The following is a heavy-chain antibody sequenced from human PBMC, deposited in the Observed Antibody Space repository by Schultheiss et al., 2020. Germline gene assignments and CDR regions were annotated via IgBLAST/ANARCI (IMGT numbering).Heavy chain of an antibody. Sequence: SETLSLTCTVSGGSISSSSYYWGWIRQPPGKGLEWIGEINHSGSTNYNPSLKSRVTISVDTSKNQFSLKLSSVTAADTAVYYCARVAYSSSDFDYWGQGTLVTVSS. CDR2: INHSGST. CDR3: ARVAYSSSDFDY. D-gene: IGHD6-13*01. CDR1: GGSISSSSYY. J-gene: IGHJ4*02. V-gene: IGHV4-39*07.